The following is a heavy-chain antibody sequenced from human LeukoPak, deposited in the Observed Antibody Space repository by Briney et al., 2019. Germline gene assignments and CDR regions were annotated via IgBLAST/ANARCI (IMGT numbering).Heavy chain of an antibody. V-gene: IGHV1-46*01. CDR1: GYTFTMYY. D-gene: IGHD3-16*01. J-gene: IGHJ6*03. Sequence: ASVKVSCKASGYTFTMYYIHWVRQAPGQGLEWMGMINPSDGATTYAQRFQGRVTMTRDMSTTTVYMDLRSLRSEDTAVYFCAIEQRGRLSRSLGGLFASYYTYYYMDVWGRGTTVTVSS. CDR3: AIEQRGRLSRSLGGLFASYYTYYYMDV. CDR2: INPSDGAT.